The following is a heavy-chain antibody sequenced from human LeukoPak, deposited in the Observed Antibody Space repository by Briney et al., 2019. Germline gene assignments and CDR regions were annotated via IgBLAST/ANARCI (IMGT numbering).Heavy chain of an antibody. Sequence: GGSLRLSCAASGFTFSSYEMNWVRQAPGKGLEWVSYISSSGSTIYYADSVKGRFTISRDNAKNSLYLQMNSLRAEDTAVYYCARDSPYCGGDCYAFDIWGQGTMVTASS. CDR3: ARDSPYCGGDCYAFDI. CDR1: GFTFSSYE. CDR2: ISSSGSTI. J-gene: IGHJ3*02. D-gene: IGHD2-21*02. V-gene: IGHV3-48*03.